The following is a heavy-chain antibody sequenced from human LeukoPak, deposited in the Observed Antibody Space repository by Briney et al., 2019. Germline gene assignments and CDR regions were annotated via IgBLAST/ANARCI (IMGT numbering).Heavy chain of an antibody. V-gene: IGHV4-4*07. CDR1: GGSISSYY. J-gene: IGHJ2*01. D-gene: IGHD6-6*01. CDR3: ARVGIAARPSWYFDL. Sequence: SETLSLTCTVSGGSISSYYWSWNRQPAGKGLEWIGRIYTSGSTNYNPSLKSRVTMSVDTSKNQFSLKLSSVTAADTAVYYCARVGIAARPSWYFDLWGRGTLVTVSS. CDR2: IYTSGST.